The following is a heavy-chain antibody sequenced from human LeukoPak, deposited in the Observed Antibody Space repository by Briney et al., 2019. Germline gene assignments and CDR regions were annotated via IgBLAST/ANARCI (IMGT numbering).Heavy chain of an antibody. CDR2: INHSGST. CDR3: ARVPAY. J-gene: IGHJ4*02. Sequence: SETLSLTCAVYGGSFSGYYWSWIRQPPGKGLEWIGEINHSGSTNYNPSLKSRVTISVDTSKNQFSLKLSSVTAGDTAVYYCARVPAYWGQGTRVSVSS. V-gene: IGHV4-34*01. CDR1: GGSFSGYY.